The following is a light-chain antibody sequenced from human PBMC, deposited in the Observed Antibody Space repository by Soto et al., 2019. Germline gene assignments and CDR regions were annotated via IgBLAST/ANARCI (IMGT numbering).Light chain of an antibody. V-gene: IGKV2-30*01. J-gene: IGKJ2*01. CDR1: QSLVSSDGNSY. CDR3: MQGTHWPPT. CDR2: KVS. Sequence: DVVMPQSPLSQPVTLGQPASISCRSSQSLVSSDGNSYLNWFHQRPGQSPRRLIYKVSNRDSGVPDRFSGSGSDSDFTLKISRVETEDVGVYSCMQGTHWPPTFGQGTKLEI.